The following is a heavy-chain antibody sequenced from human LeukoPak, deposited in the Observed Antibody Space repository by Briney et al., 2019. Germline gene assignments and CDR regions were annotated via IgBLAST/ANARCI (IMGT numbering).Heavy chain of an antibody. V-gene: IGHV1-69*04. CDR3: ARVYYDSSGYGEFSYYGMDV. Sequence: GASVKVSCKASRVTFSSYAISWVRQAPGQGLEWMGRIIPSFGIANYAQKFQGRVTITADKSTSTAYMELSSLRSEDTAVYYCARVYYDSSGYGEFSYYGMDVWGQGTRVTVSS. D-gene: IGHD3-22*01. CDR2: IIPSFGIA. J-gene: IGHJ6*02. CDR1: RVTFSSYA.